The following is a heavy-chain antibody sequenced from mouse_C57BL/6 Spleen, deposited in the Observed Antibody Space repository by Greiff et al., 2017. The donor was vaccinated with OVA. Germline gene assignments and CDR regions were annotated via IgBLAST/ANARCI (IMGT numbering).Heavy chain of an antibody. CDR2: ISSGGSYT. CDR1: GFTFSSYG. CDR3: ARRGDGYYVN. V-gene: IGHV5-6*02. J-gene: IGHJ2*01. D-gene: IGHD2-3*01. Sequence: EVKLVESGGDLVKPGGSLKLSCAASGFTFSSYGMSWVRQTPDKRLEWVATISSGGSYTYYPDSVKGRFTISRDNAKNTLYLQMSSLKSEDTAMYYCARRGDGYYVNWGQGTTLTVSS.